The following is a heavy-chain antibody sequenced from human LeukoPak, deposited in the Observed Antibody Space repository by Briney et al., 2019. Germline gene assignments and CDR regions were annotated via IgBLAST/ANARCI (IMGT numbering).Heavy chain of an antibody. CDR3: AKLYGYNFDY. CDR2: ISTSGTTM. D-gene: IGHD5-24*01. V-gene: IGHV3-11*04. Sequence: PGGSLRLSCAASGFTFSDYYMSWIRQAPGKGLEWVSYISTSGTTMYYADSVKGRFTISRDNAKNSLYLQMNSLRAEDTAVYYCAKLYGYNFDYWGQGTLVTVSS. J-gene: IGHJ4*02. CDR1: GFTFSDYY.